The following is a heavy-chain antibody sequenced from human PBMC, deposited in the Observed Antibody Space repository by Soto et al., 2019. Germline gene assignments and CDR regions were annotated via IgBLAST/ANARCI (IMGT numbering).Heavy chain of an antibody. CDR1: GFTFSSCA. Sequence: EVQLLESGGGLVQPGGSLRLSCAASGFTFSSCAMGWVRQAPGKGLEWVSDIIDSGASTYYADSVKGRFTISRDNSKSTLYLQMNSLRAEETALYYCAKGRSYYYYSGVDVWGQGTTVTVSS. V-gene: IGHV3-23*01. J-gene: IGHJ6*02. CDR3: AKGRSYYYYSGVDV. CDR2: IIDSGAST.